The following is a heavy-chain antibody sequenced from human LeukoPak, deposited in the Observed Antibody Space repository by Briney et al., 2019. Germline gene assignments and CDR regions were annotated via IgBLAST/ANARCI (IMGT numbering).Heavy chain of an antibody. V-gene: IGHV3-30-3*01. Sequence: GGSLRLSCAASGFTFSNYAIHWVRQAPGKGLEWAALISKDGTNKYYPDSVKGRFTISRDNSKNTLYLQMNSLRAEDTAVYYCAILGYSSSVFDCWGQGTLVTDSS. CDR2: ISKDGTNK. CDR3: AILGYSSSVFDC. J-gene: IGHJ4*02. D-gene: IGHD6-13*01. CDR1: GFTFSNYA.